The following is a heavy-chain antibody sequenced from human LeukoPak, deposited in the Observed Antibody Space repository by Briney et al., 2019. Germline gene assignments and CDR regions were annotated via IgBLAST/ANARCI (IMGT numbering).Heavy chain of an antibody. Sequence: PGGSLRLSCAASTSTGLVWMDWVRKAPGKGLVWVARIKSDGTSANYADSVRGRFTISRDDAENTLYLQMNSLRADDTAVYYCAKDPYSSPYYGPGYLGQGTLVTVSS. D-gene: IGHD6-19*01. CDR3: AKDPYSSPYYGPGY. CDR1: TSTGLVW. V-gene: IGHV3-74*01. J-gene: IGHJ4*02. CDR2: IKSDGTSA.